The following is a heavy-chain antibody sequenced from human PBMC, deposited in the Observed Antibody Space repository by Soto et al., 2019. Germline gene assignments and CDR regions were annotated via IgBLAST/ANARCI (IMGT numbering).Heavy chain of an antibody. V-gene: IGHV4-34*01. J-gene: IGHJ5*02. CDR2: IDHSGYT. CDR3: ARVLDWFDP. Sequence: QVQLQQWGAGLLKPSETLSLTCAVYGGSFSGYYWNWIRQPPGKGLEWIGEIDHSGYTNYNPSLKSRVTISVDTSKNQFTLRLTSVTAADTAAYYCARVLDWFDPWGQGTLVTVSS. D-gene: IGHD2-8*01. CDR1: GGSFSGYY.